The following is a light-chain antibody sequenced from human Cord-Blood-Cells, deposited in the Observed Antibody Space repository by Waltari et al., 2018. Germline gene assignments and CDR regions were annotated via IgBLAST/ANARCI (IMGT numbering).Light chain of an antibody. V-gene: IGLV2-11*01. CDR3: CSYAGSYV. CDR2: DVS. J-gene: IGLJ1*01. Sequence: QSALTQPRSVSGPPGQSVTISCTGTSSDVGGYNYFSWYQQHPGKAPKLMIYDVSKRPSGVPDRFSGSKSGNTASLTISGLQAEDEADYYCCSYAGSYVFGTGTKVTVL. CDR1: SSDVGGYNY.